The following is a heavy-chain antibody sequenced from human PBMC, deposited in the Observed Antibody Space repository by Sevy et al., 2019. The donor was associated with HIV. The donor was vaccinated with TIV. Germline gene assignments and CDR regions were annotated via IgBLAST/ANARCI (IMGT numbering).Heavy chain of an antibody. J-gene: IGHJ6*02. CDR1: GGTFSRHA. CDR2: IIPIFGRG. Sequence: ASVKVSCKASGGTFSRHAISWVRQAPGQGLEWMGGIIPIFGRGNYAQPFQGRVTITADESTSTAYMELGGLRSDDTAVYYCARGRDDIVVVPAVRLYYQNGMDVWGQGTTVTVSS. CDR3: ARGRDDIVVVPAVRLYYQNGMDV. D-gene: IGHD2-2*01. V-gene: IGHV1-69*13.